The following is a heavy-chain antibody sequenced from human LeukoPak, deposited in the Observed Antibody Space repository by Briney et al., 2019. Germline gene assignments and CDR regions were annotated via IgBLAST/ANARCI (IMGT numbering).Heavy chain of an antibody. V-gene: IGHV4-59*01. Sequence: SETLSLTCTVSGGSISSYYWRWLRQPPGKGLEWIGYIYYSGSTNYNPSLKSRVTISVDTSKNQFSLKLSSVTAADTAVYYCARSYSNDYYYYMDVWGKGTTVTVSS. CDR3: ARSYSNDYYYYMDV. CDR2: IYYSGST. D-gene: IGHD4-11*01. J-gene: IGHJ6*03. CDR1: GGSISSYY.